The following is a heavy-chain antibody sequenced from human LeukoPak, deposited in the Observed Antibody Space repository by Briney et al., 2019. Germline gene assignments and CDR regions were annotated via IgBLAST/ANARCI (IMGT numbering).Heavy chain of an antibody. CDR1: GGTFSSYA. V-gene: IGHV1-8*02. CDR2: MNPNSGNT. D-gene: IGHD3-10*01. CDR3: ARVSLHYYGSGRPDAFDI. J-gene: IGHJ3*02. Sequence: ASVKVSCKASGGTFSSYAINWVRQATGQGLEWMGWMNPNSGNTGYAQKFQGRVTMTRNTSISTAYMELSSLRSEDTAVYYCARVSLHYYGSGRPDAFDIWGQGTMVTVSS.